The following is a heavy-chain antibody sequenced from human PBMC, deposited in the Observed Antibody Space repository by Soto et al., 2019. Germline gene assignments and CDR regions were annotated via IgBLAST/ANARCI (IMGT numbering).Heavy chain of an antibody. V-gene: IGHV3-33*01. D-gene: IGHD3-10*01. J-gene: IGHJ4*02. CDR3: GSGSYYHFDY. Sequence: GGSLRLSCAASGFTFSSYGMHWVRQAPGKGLEWVAVIWYDGSNKYYADSVKGRFTISRDNSKNTPYLQMNSLRAEDTAVYYCGSGSYYHFDYWGQGTLVTVSS. CDR2: IWYDGSNK. CDR1: GFTFSSYG.